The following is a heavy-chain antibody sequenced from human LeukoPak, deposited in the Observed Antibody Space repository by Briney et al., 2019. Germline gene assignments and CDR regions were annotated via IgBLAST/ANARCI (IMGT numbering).Heavy chain of an antibody. D-gene: IGHD6-13*01. CDR1: GFTFDDYA. J-gene: IGHJ5*02. V-gene: IGHV3-9*01. CDR2: ISWNSGSI. CDR3: AKDGGPGIAAAGTNWFDP. Sequence: PGGSLRLSCAASGFTFDDYAMHWVRQAPGKGLEWVSGISWNSGSIGYADSVKGRFTISRDNAKNSLYLQMNSLRAEDTALYYCAKDGGPGIAAAGTNWFDPWGQGTLVTVSS.